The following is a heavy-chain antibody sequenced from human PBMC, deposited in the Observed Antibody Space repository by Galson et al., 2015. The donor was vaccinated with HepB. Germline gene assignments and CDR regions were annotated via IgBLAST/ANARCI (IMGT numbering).Heavy chain of an antibody. J-gene: IGHJ4*02. CDR3: ARDPETETVGAVDF. D-gene: IGHD1-26*01. CDR2: INTKTGNP. V-gene: IGHV7-4-1*02. Sequence: SVKVSCKASGYTFTSYAMNWVRQAPGQGLEWMGWINTKTGNPTYAQGFTGRFVFSSDTSVSTTYLQINSLKAEDTAVYYCARDPETETVGAVDFWGQGTLVTVSS. CDR1: GYTFTSYA.